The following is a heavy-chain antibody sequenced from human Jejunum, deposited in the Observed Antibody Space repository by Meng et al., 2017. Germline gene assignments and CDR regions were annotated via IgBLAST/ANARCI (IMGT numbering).Heavy chain of an antibody. D-gene: IGHD3-22*01. CDR2: INHRGST. CDR3: AKEGWANFYNSRGCYWDF. CDR1: GGSFIGYY. V-gene: IGHV4-34*01. J-gene: IGHJ4*02. Sequence: SETLSLTCAVYGGSFIGYYRSWIRQSPGKGLEWIGEINHRGSTNYNPSLRCRITISVDTSKNQFSLKLISVNAGDAAVYYCAKEGWANFYNSRGCYWDFWGQGTLVTVSS.